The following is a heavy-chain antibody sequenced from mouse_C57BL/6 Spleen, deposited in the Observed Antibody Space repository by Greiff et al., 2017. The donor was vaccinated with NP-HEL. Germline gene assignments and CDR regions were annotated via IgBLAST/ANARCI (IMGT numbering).Heavy chain of an antibody. CDR2: INPNNGGT. CDR3: ARALFYYYGSSSFAY. J-gene: IGHJ3*01. Sequence: EVQLHQSGPELVKPGASVKISCKASGYTFTDYYMNWVKQSHGKSLEWIGDINPNNGGTSYNQKFKGKATLTVDKSSSTAYMELRSLTSEDSAVYYCARALFYYYGSSSFAYWGQGTLVTVSA. D-gene: IGHD1-1*01. V-gene: IGHV1-26*01. CDR1: GYTFTDYY.